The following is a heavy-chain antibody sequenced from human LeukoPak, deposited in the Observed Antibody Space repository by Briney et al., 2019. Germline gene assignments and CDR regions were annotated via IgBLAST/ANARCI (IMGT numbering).Heavy chain of an antibody. CDR2: ISSSSIYI. J-gene: IGHJ4*02. D-gene: IGHD6-6*01. V-gene: IGHV3-21*01. CDR3: ARDSEIAARPVAIPFDY. Sequence: GGSLRLSCAASGFTVSKYSMNWVRQAPGKGLEWVSSISSSSIYIYYADSVKGRFTISRDNAKNSLYLQMNSLRAEDTAVYYCARDSEIAARPVAIPFDYWGQGTLVTVSS. CDR1: GFTVSKYS.